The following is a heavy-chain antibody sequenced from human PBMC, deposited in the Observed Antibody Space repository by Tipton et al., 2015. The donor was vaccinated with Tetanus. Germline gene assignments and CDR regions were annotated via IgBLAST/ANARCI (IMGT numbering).Heavy chain of an antibody. CDR2: IHHRGSA. D-gene: IGHD5-24*01. CDR3: ARGEDTYKSGNY. J-gene: IGHJ4*02. V-gene: IGHV4-34*01. CDR1: GGSFSGYY. Sequence: TLSLTCAVYGGSFSGYYWTWIRQPPGQGLEWIGEIHHRGSANSNPSLNSRVTISADTSKNQFSLRLASVTAADTAVYYCARGEDTYKSGNYWGQGTLVTVSS.